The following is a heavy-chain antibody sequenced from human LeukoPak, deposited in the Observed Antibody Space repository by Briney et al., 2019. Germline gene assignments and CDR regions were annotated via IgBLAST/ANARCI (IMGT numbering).Heavy chain of an antibody. V-gene: IGHV3-21*01. CDR3: ARDGYSSSRPDF. CDR2: ISSSSSYI. D-gene: IGHD6-13*01. J-gene: IGHJ4*02. CDR1: GFTFSSYS. Sequence: GGSLRLSCAASGFTFSSYSMNWVRQAPGKGLEWVSSISSSSSYIYYADSVKGRFTISRDNAKNSLYLQMNSLRAEDTAAYYCARDGYSSSRPDFWGQGTLVTVSS.